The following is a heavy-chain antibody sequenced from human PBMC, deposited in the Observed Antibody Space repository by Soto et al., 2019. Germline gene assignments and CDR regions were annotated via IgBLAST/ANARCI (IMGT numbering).Heavy chain of an antibody. CDR1: GGSFSGYY. CDR3: ARGLDSGYDSPRDFVL. J-gene: IGHJ2*01. D-gene: IGHD5-12*01. CDR2: INHSRST. V-gene: IGHV4-34*01. Sequence: SETLSLTCAVYGGSFSGYYWNWIRQPPGKGLEWTGEINHSRSTNFNPSRKSRVTISVDTSKNQFSLKLNSVTAADTAVYYCARGLDSGYDSPRDFVLCGRRTLLTVSS.